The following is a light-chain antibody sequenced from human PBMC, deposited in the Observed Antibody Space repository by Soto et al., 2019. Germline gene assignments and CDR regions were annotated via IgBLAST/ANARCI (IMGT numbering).Light chain of an antibody. J-gene: IGKJ2*01. CDR1: EFLSSSY. V-gene: IGKV3-20*01. CDR3: QQQGT. Sequence: EIGLTQSPGTLSLSPGERATLSRRASEFLSSSYLVWYQQKPGQAPRLLIYAASRRATGIPDRFSGSGSATEYTLTINTLEPEDFAVYYCQQQGTFGQGTKLEIK. CDR2: AAS.